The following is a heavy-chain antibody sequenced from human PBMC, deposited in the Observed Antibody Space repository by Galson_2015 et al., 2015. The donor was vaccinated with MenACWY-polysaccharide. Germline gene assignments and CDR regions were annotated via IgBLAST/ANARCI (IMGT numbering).Heavy chain of an antibody. CDR3: AGGAGTKRRLDY. Sequence: SLRLSCAASGFTFSSYSMNWVRQDPGKGLKWVSGISSSGIYTYYADSVKGRFTISRDNSRNTLYLQMNSLRVEDTAVYYCAGGAGTKRRLDYWGQGTLVTVSS. CDR1: GFTFSSYS. D-gene: IGHD6-19*01. CDR2: ISSSGIYT. V-gene: IGHV3-23*01. J-gene: IGHJ4*02.